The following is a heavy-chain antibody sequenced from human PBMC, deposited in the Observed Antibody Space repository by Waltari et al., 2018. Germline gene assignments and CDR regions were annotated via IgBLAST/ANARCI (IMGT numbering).Heavy chain of an antibody. CDR3: ARDGGSGSYWDFDY. CDR1: GGSISSYY. D-gene: IGHD3-10*01. V-gene: IGHV4-59*01. CDR2: IYYSGST. J-gene: IGHJ4*02. Sequence: QVQLQESGPGLVKPSETLSLTCTVSGGSISSYYWSWIRQPPGKGLEWIGFIYYSGSTNDNPSLKSRVTISVDTSKNQFALKLSSVTAADTAVYYCARDGGSGSYWDFDYWGQGTLVTVSS.